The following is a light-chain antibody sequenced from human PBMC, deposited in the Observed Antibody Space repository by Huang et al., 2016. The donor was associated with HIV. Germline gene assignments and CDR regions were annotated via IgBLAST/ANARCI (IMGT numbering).Light chain of an antibody. CDR1: RSLSSN. J-gene: IGKJ1*01. V-gene: IGKV3-15*01. CDR3: QQYNNWPPA. Sequence: EIVMTQSPVTLSVSPGESATLSCRASRSLSSNLAWYQQKLGQAPRLLMYGASTRATGIPVRFSGSGSGTEFNLSISSLQSEDFAVYYCQQYNNWPPAFGQGTNVEIK. CDR2: GAS.